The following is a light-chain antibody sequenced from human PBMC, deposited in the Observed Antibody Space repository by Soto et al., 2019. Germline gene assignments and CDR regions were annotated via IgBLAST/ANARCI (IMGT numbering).Light chain of an antibody. Sequence: DIQMTQSPSSLSASVGDRVTITCQASQDISNYLNWYQQKPGKDPKLLIYDASNLETGVPSRFSGSGSGTAFTFTISSLQPEDIATYYCQQYDNLPLTFGGGTKVEIK. V-gene: IGKV1-33*01. CDR1: QDISNY. CDR2: DAS. J-gene: IGKJ4*01. CDR3: QQYDNLPLT.